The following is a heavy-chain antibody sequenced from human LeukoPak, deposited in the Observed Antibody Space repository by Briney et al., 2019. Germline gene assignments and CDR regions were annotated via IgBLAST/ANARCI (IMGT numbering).Heavy chain of an antibody. CDR2: ISGSGGST. D-gene: IGHD6-6*01. CDR1: GFTFSSYA. CDR3: AKFGGGIAARRYYFDY. J-gene: IGHJ4*02. Sequence: GGSLRLSCAASGFTFSSYAMSWVRQAPGKGREWVSAISGSGGSTYYADSVKGRFTISRDNSKNTLYLQMNSLRAEDTAVYYCAKFGGGIAARRYYFDYWGQGTLVTVSS. V-gene: IGHV3-23*01.